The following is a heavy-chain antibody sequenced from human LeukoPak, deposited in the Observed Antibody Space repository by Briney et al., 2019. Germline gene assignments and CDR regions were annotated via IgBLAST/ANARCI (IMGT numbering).Heavy chain of an antibody. CDR2: ISGMGGST. CDR1: GFTFSSYA. Sequence: GGSLRLSCAASGFTFSSYAMSWVRQAPGKGLEWVASISGMGGSTYYADSVKGRFTTSRDNSKNTLYRQMNSLRAEDTAVYYCAKYFAAGLNFDYWGQGTLVTVSS. V-gene: IGHV3-23*01. CDR3: AKYFAAGLNFDY. D-gene: IGHD6-13*01. J-gene: IGHJ4*02.